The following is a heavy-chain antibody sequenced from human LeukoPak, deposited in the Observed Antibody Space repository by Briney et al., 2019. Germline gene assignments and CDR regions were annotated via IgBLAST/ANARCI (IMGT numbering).Heavy chain of an antibody. J-gene: IGHJ3*02. CDR1: GYSISSGYY. CDR3: ARDGPYYYDSSGYYDAFDI. D-gene: IGHD3-22*01. V-gene: IGHV4-38-2*02. CDR2: IYHSGST. Sequence: SETLSLTCTVSGYSISSGYYWGWIRQPPGKGLEWIGSIYHSGSTYYNPSLKSRVTMSLDTSKNQFSLKLSSVTAADTAVYCARDGPYYYDSSGYYDAFDIWGQGTMVTVSS.